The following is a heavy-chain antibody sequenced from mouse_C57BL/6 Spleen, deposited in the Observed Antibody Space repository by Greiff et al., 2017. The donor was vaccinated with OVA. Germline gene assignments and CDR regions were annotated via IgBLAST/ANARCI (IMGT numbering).Heavy chain of an antibody. Sequence: EVKLVESGGGLVKPGGSLKLSCAASGFTFSSYTMSWVRQTPEKRLEWVATISGGGGNTYYPDSVKGRFTISSDNAKNTLYLQMSSLRSEDTALYYCARHYGYDYWGQGTTLTVSS. CDR1: GFTFSSYT. CDR3: ARHYGYDY. D-gene: IGHD2-2*01. V-gene: IGHV5-9*01. CDR2: ISGGGGNT. J-gene: IGHJ2*01.